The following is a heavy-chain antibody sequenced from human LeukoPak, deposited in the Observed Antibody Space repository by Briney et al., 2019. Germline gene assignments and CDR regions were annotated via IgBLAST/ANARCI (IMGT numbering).Heavy chain of an antibody. CDR2: ISDDGRNK. CDR1: GFTFSDYA. Sequence: GGSLRLSCTASGFTFSDYAMHWVRQAPGKGLEWVAVISDDGRNKYYADPVKGRFTISRDNSKNTLSLQMNSLRDEDTAIYYCARGRVRSHRTAPEYWCQGNLVTVSS. J-gene: IGHJ4*02. CDR3: ARGRVRSHRTAPEY. V-gene: IGHV3-30*03. D-gene: IGHD1-1*01.